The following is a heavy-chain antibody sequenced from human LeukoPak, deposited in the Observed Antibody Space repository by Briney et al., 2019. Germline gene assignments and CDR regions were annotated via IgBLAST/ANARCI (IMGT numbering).Heavy chain of an antibody. D-gene: IGHD2-21*02. J-gene: IGHJ3*02. CDR2: MNPNSGNT. CDR3: ARAILKRFGGGDRYAFDI. Sequence: ASVKVSCKASGYTFTSYDISWVRQAPGQGLEWMGWMNPNSGNTGYAQKFQGRVTMTRNTSISTAYMELSSLRSEDTAVYYCARAILKRFGGGDRYAFDIWGQGTMVTVSS. V-gene: IGHV1-8*02. CDR1: GYTFTSYD.